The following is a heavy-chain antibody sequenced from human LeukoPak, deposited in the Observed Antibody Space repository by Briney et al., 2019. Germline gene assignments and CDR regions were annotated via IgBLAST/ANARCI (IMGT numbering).Heavy chain of an antibody. CDR2: IYPRDSDT. CDR1: GYSFTGYW. Sequence: GESLKISCKGSGYSFTGYWIGWVRQMPGKGLEWVGIIYPRDSDTRYSPSFQGQVTISVDKSVSTAYLQWTSLKASDTAMDYFVXXXPXXFDYWGQGTLVTVSS. CDR3: VXXXPXXFDY. J-gene: IGHJ4*02. V-gene: IGHV5-51*01.